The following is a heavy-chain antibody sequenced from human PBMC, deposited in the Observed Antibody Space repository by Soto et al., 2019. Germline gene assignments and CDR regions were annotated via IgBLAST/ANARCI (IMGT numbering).Heavy chain of an antibody. CDR3: ARGEQLVWYYYGMXV. D-gene: IGHD6-13*01. CDR2: ISGSGGST. V-gene: IGHV3-23*01. J-gene: IGHJ6*02. CDR1: GFTFSSYA. Sequence: GGSLRLSCAASGFTFSSYAMSWVRQAPGKGLEWVSAISGSGGSTYYADSVKGRFTISRDNSKNTLYLQMNSLRAEDTAVYYCARGEQLVWYYYGMXVWGQGTTVTVSS.